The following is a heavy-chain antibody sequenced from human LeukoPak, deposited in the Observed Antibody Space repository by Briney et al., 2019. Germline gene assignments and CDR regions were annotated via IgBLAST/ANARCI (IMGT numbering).Heavy chain of an antibody. CDR1: GFTFSSYA. D-gene: IGHD6-19*01. CDR3: ARGSSGGEDFDY. J-gene: IGHJ4*02. Sequence: GGSLRLSCAASGFTFSSYAMHWVRQAPGKGLEWVAVISYDGSNKYYADSVKGRFTISRDNSKNTLYLQMNSLRAEDTAVYYCARGSSGGEDFDYWGQGTLVTVSS. CDR2: ISYDGSNK. V-gene: IGHV3-30-3*01.